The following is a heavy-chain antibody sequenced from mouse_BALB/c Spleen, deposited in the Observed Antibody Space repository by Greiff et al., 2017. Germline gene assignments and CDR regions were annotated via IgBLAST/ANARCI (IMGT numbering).Heavy chain of an antibody. V-gene: IGHV5-4*02. J-gene: IGHJ4*01. CDR3: ARGGYRYDDGIYAMDY. D-gene: IGHD2-14*01. CDR2: ISDGGSYT. CDR1: EYEFPSHD. Sequence: EVMLVESGGGLVQPGESLKLSCESNEYEFPSHDMSWVRKTPEKRLEWVATISDGGSYTYYPDSVKGRFTISRDNAKNNLYLQMSSLKSEDTAMYYCARGGYRYDDGIYAMDYWGQGTSVTVSS.